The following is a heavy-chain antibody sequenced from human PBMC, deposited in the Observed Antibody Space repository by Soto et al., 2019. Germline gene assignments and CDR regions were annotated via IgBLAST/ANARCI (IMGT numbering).Heavy chain of an antibody. CDR2: ISSSTSTI. Sequence: GGSLRLSCAASGFTFSSYSMNWVRQAPGKGLEWVSYISSSTSTIYYADSVKGRFTISRDNAKNSLYLQMNSLRAEDTAVYYCATDKGRSPHDYWGQGTLVTVSS. V-gene: IGHV3-48*01. D-gene: IGHD2-15*01. CDR3: ATDKGRSPHDY. CDR1: GFTFSSYS. J-gene: IGHJ4*02.